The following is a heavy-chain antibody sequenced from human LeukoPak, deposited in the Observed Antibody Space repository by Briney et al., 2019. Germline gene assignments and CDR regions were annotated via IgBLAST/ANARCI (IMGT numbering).Heavy chain of an antibody. J-gene: IGHJ4*02. CDR3: ARASELLTYYFDY. CDR1: GFTFSSYS. D-gene: IGHD1-26*01. CDR2: ISSSSSYI. Sequence: PGGSLRLSCAASGFTFSSYSMNWVRQAPGKGLEWVSSISSSSSYIYYADSVKGRFTISRDNAKNSLYLQMNSLRAEDTAVYYCARASELLTYYFDYWGQGTLVTVSS. V-gene: IGHV3-21*01.